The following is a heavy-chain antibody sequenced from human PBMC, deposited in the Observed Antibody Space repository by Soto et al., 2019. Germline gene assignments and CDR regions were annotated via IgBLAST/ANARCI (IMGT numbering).Heavy chain of an antibody. CDR2: IYWDDDK. J-gene: IGHJ4*02. D-gene: IGHD3-10*02. V-gene: IGHV2-5*02. Sequence: QITLKESGPTLVKPTQTLTLTCTFSGFSLSTNGVGVGWIREPPGKALEWLALIYWDDDKHYSPSLKSRLTITKDTSKNRVVLTMTNMDPVDTATYYCAHSPRITMYDYWGQRTLVTVSS. CDR1: GFSLSTNGVG. CDR3: AHSPRITMYDY.